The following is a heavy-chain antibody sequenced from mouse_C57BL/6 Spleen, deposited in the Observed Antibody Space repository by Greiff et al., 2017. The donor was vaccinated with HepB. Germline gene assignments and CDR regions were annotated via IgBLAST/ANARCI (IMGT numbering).Heavy chain of an antibody. CDR2: ISPSDSET. J-gene: IGHJ2*01. CDR3: ARSGPVSPFFDY. V-gene: IGHV1-61*01. CDR1: GYTFTSYW. D-gene: IGHD6-1*01. Sequence: QVQLQQPGAELVRPGSSVKLSCKASGYTFTSYWMDWVKQRPGQGLEWIGNISPSDSETHYNQKFKDKATLTVDKSSSTAYMQLSSLTSEDSAVYYCARSGPVSPFFDYWGQGTTLTVSS.